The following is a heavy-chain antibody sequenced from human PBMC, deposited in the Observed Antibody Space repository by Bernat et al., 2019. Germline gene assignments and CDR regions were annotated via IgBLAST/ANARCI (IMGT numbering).Heavy chain of an antibody. V-gene: IGHV4-59*01. CDR1: GGSISGYY. Sequence: QVQLQESGPGLVKPSETLSLTCSVSGGSISGYYWSWIRQPPGKELEWIGYIYYSGSTNYSPSLMSRITFSVDTSKNQFSLNLKSVTAADTAVYFCARDLSGGSHAFDIWGQGTVVTVSS. J-gene: IGHJ3*02. D-gene: IGHD2-15*01. CDR3: ARDLSGGSHAFDI. CDR2: IYYSGST.